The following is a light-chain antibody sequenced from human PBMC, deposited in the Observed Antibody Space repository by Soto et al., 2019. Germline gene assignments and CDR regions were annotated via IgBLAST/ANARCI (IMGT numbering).Light chain of an antibody. Sequence: QSVLTQPPSASGTPGQRVTISCSGRSANIGNNYVCWYQQLPGTAPKLLIYSNNQRPSAVPDRFSASKSGTSAALATSGLRSEDEADYYCVSWDDSLSGLVFGTGTKLTVL. CDR3: VSWDDSLSGLV. CDR1: SANIGNNY. J-gene: IGLJ1*01. V-gene: IGLV1-47*02. CDR2: SNN.